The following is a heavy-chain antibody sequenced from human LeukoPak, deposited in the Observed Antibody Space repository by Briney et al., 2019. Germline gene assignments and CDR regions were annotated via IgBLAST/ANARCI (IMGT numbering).Heavy chain of an antibody. J-gene: IGHJ3*02. Sequence: SETLSLTCAVSGYSISSGYYWGWIRQPPGKGLEWIGSIYHSGSTYYNPSLKSRATISVDTSKNQFSLKLSSVTAADTAVYYCASSDGSGMGHARPFDIWGQGTMVTVSS. CDR1: GYSISSGYY. CDR2: IYHSGST. V-gene: IGHV4-38-2*01. CDR3: ASSDGSGMGHARPFDI. D-gene: IGHD3-10*01.